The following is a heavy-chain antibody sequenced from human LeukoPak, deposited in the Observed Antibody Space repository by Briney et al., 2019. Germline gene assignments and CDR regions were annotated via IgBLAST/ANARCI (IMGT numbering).Heavy chain of an antibody. CDR2: ITYSGST. J-gene: IGHJ4*02. D-gene: IGHD1-1*01. CDR3: ARNVEADEGWDY. CDR1: GVSIVRHD. Sequence: RLSETLSLTCTVSGVSIVRHDWVWIRQLAGEGLEWIGHITYSGSTKYNPSLKSRVNISIDTSKNQVSFRVSSVTPARPASSDCARNVEADEGWDYWGQGTLVTVSS. V-gene: IGHV4-59*11.